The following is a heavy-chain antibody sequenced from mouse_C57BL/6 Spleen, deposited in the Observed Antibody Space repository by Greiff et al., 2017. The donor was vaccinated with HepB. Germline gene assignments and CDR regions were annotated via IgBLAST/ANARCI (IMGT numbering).Heavy chain of an antibody. J-gene: IGHJ4*01. CDR2: IWRGGST. Sequence: QVQLQQSGPGLVQPSQSLSITCTVSGFSLTSYGVHWVRQSPGKGLEWLGVIWRGGSTDYNAAFMSRLSITKDNSKSQVFFKMNSLQADDTAIYYCAKKHYYGTYYAMDYWGQGTSVTVSS. D-gene: IGHD1-1*01. CDR1: GFSLTSYG. CDR3: AKKHYYGTYYAMDY. V-gene: IGHV2-5*01.